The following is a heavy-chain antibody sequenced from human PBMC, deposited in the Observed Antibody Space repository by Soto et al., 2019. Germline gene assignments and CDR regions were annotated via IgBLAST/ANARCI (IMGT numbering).Heavy chain of an antibody. CDR2: IYSGGST. Sequence: EVQLVESGGGLIQPGGSLRLSCAASGFTVSSNYMSWVRQAPGKGLEWVSVIYSGGSTYYADSVKGRFTISRDNSKNTLYLQMNSLRAEDTAVYYCARVHSSSSYANRATFDYWGQGTLVTVSS. CDR1: GFTVSSNY. D-gene: IGHD6-13*01. CDR3: ARVHSSSSYANRATFDY. J-gene: IGHJ4*02. V-gene: IGHV3-53*01.